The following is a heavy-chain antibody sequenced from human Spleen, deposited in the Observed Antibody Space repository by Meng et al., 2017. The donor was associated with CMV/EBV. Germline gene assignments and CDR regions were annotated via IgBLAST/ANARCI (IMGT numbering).Heavy chain of an antibody. J-gene: IGHJ6*02. CDR3: ARAVKANYYYALDV. D-gene: IGHD3-16*02. Sequence: GGSLRLSCSASGFTFSNYWMHWVRQAPGKGLEWVSCISSRSDYVYYADSVKGRFTISRDNAKNSLYLQMNSLRAEDTAVYYCARAVKANYYYALDVWGQGTTVTVSS. V-gene: IGHV3-21*01. CDR2: ISSRSDYV. CDR1: GFTFSNYW.